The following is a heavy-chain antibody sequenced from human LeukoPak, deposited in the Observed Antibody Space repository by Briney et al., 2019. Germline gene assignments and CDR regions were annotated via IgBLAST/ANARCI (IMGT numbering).Heavy chain of an antibody. Sequence: GGSLRLSCAASGFTFSGYGMFWVRQAPGKGLEWISSISIGGTYIYYADSGKGRFTISRNNAKNSLYLQMNSLRADDTAVYYCAKSRSSWSDDTFDIWGQGTMVTVSS. CDR2: ISIGGTYI. V-gene: IGHV3-21*01. CDR1: GFTFSGYG. J-gene: IGHJ3*02. D-gene: IGHD6-13*01. CDR3: AKSRSSWSDDTFDI.